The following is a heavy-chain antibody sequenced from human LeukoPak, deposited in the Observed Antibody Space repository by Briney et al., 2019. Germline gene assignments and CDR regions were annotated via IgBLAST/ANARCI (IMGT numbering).Heavy chain of an antibody. Sequence: KPSETLSLTCSVSGGSISSYYWSWIRQPAGKGLEWIGRIYTSGSTNYNPSLKSRVTMSVGTSKNQFSLKLSSATAADTAVYYYARDRYYYDSSSYRFDYRGRGTLVTVSS. J-gene: IGHJ4*02. CDR1: GGSISSYY. D-gene: IGHD3-22*01. V-gene: IGHV4-4*07. CDR3: ARDRYYYDSSSYRFDY. CDR2: IYTSGST.